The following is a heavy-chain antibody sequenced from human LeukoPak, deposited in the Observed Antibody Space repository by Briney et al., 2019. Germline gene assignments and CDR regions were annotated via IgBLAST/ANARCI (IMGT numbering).Heavy chain of an antibody. CDR2: ISGSGGST. CDR3: AKGSGGSVGDFDY. D-gene: IGHD2-15*01. CDR1: AFTFSSDA. V-gene: IGHV3-23*01. Sequence: PGGSLRLSCTASAFTFSSDAMSWVRKAPGKGLESVSAISGSGGSTYYADSVKGRSAISRDNTENTTDLQKDRLRSEDTAVYYCAKGSGGSVGDFDYWGQGTLVIVSS. J-gene: IGHJ4*02.